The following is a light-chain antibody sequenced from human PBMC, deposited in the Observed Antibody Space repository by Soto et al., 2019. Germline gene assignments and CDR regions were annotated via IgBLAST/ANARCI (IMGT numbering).Light chain of an antibody. CDR1: QSVSTR. V-gene: IGKV3D-15*01. Sequence: MTQSPSSLSASVGDRVTIICRASQSVSTRLAWYQQKPGQAPRLLIFGASYRATGIPARFSGSGSGTEFNLTISSLQSEDFAVYFCQQYDDWLRLTFGGGTKVDIK. CDR2: GAS. J-gene: IGKJ4*01. CDR3: QQYDDWLRLT.